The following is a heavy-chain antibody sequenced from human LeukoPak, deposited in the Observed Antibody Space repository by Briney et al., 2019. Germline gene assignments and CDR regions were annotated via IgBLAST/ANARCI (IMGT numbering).Heavy chain of an antibody. CDR1: GFTFCNYG. Sequence: PGGSLRLSCAPSGFTFCNYGMHWVRQAPGKGLEWVAIISYDGSNKYYADSVKGRFTISRDNSKNTLYLQMNSLRAEDTAVYYCAKDLRFLEWLSPCDYWAQGPLVTVSS. CDR3: AKDLRFLEWLSPCDY. CDR2: ISYDGSNK. D-gene: IGHD3-3*01. V-gene: IGHV3-30*18. J-gene: IGHJ4*02.